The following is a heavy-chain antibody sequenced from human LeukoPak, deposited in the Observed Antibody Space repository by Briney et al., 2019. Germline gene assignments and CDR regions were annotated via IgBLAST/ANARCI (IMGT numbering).Heavy chain of an antibody. CDR1: GGSISSYY. J-gene: IGHJ4*02. CDR3: ARAYSSGWYERRYYFDY. Sequence: SETLSLTCTVSGGSISSYYWSWIRQPPGKGLEWIGYIYYSGSTYYNPSLKSRVTISVDTSKNQFSLKLSSVTAADTAVYYCARAYSSGWYERRYYFDYWGQGTLVTVSS. CDR2: IYYSGST. D-gene: IGHD6-19*01. V-gene: IGHV4-59*08.